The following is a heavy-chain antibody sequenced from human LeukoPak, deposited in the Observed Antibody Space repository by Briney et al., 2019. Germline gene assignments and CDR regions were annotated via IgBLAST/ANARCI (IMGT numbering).Heavy chain of an antibody. V-gene: IGHV4-39*07. Sequence: PSETLSLTCTVSGGSISSSSYYWGWIRQPPGKGLEWIGSIYYSGSTYYNPSLKSRVTISVDTSKNQFSLKLSSVTAADTAVYYCAREGGQQPLDYWGQGTLVTVSS. CDR1: GGSISSSSYY. J-gene: IGHJ4*02. D-gene: IGHD6-13*01. CDR3: AREGGQQPLDY. CDR2: IYYSGST.